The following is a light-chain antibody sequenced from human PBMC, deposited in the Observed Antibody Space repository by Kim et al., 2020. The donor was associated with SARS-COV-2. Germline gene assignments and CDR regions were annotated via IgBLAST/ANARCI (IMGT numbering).Light chain of an antibody. CDR1: HNNISY. CDR3: QQSYSTLTWT. V-gene: IGKV1-39*01. J-gene: IGKJ1*01. CDR2: AAS. Sequence: SVVDSVTTTCRASHNNISYLKWYQQKPRRAAKHLIYAASTLQRRVLSRCSGSRSGTDYTLTISSMQPDDVATYYCQQSYSTLTWTFGQGTKVDIK.